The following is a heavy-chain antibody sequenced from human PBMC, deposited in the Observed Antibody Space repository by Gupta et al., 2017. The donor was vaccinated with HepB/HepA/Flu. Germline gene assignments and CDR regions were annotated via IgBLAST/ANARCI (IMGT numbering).Heavy chain of an antibody. J-gene: IGHJ3*02. D-gene: IGHD5-18*01. CDR2: IYIGGST. CDR3: ARGGGARYSDDAFDI. Sequence: EVQVVESGGGLVQPGGSLRLSCAAHGFIVSSNYMSWVRQAPGKGLEWVSVIYIGGSTYYTDSVKGRFTISRDNSKNTLYLQMNRLRAEDTAVYYCARGGGARYSDDAFDIGGQGTMVTVSP. V-gene: IGHV3-66*01. CDR1: GFIVSSNY.